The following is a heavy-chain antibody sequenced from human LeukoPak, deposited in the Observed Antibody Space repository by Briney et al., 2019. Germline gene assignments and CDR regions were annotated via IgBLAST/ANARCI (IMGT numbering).Heavy chain of an antibody. Sequence: GESLKISCKGSGYSFTSYWIGWVRQMPGKGLEWMGIIYPGDSDTRYSPSFQGQVTISADKSISTAYLQWSSLQASDTAMYYCARFEMATVRGYYYGMDVWGQGTTVTVSS. CDR3: ARFEMATVRGYYYGMDV. CDR2: IYPGDSDT. V-gene: IGHV5-51*01. J-gene: IGHJ6*02. CDR1: GYSFTSYW. D-gene: IGHD5-24*01.